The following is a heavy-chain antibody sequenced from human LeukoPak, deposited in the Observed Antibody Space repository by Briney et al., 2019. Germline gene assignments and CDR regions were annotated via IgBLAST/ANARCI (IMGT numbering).Heavy chain of an antibody. CDR2: INGSGGRT. V-gene: IGHV3-23*01. Sequence: GGSLRLSCAASGFTFSSYAMTWVRQAPGKGLEWVSGINGSGGRTYYAVSVKGRFTISRDNSKNTLYLQMNSLRAEDTAVYYCVIESGFLIGYYKVYWGQGTLVTVSS. J-gene: IGHJ4*02. D-gene: IGHD3-9*01. CDR3: VIESGFLIGYYKVY. CDR1: GFTFSSYA.